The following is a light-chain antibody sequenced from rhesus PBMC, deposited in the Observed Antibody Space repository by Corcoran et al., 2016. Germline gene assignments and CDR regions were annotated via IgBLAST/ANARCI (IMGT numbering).Light chain of an antibody. CDR3: MQGTQLPFT. V-gene: IGKV2-78*01. Sequence: DIVMTQTPLSLPVTPGEPASISCRSSQSLLHSDGYTYLAWYLQKPGQSPQLLIYLSSTRASGVHNRFSGSGSGTDFKLKISRVEAVDVGVYYCMQGTQLPFTFGPGPKLDIK. CDR2: LSS. CDR1: QSLLHSDGYTY. J-gene: IGKJ3*01.